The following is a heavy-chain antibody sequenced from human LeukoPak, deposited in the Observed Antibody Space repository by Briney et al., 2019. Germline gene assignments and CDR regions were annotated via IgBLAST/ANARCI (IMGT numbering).Heavy chain of an antibody. V-gene: IGHV1-2*02. CDR2: INPNSGGT. Sequence: ASVKVSCKASGYTFTRYAMNWVRQAPGQGLEWMGWINPNSGGTNYAQKFLGRVTMTRDTSISTAYMELSRLRSDDTAVYYCARGPHWDPHFDYWGQGTLVTVSS. CDR3: ARGPHWDPHFDY. D-gene: IGHD7-27*01. J-gene: IGHJ4*02. CDR1: GYTFTRYA.